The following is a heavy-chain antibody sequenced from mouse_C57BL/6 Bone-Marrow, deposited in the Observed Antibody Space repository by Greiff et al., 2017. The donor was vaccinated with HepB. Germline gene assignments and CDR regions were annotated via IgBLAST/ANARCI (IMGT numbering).Heavy chain of an antibody. D-gene: IGHD2-3*01. CDR3: VNDPAGQEHYYYAMDY. CDR2: IRSKSSNYAT. V-gene: IGHV10-3*01. J-gene: IGHJ4*01. Sequence: EVQLQESGGGLVQPKGSLKLSCAASGFTFNTYAMHWVRQAPGKGLEWVARIRSKSSNYATYYADSVKDRFTISRADSQSMLNLQMNILKTEDTAMYYCVNDPAGQEHYYYAMDYWGQGTSVTVSS. CDR1: GFTFNTYA.